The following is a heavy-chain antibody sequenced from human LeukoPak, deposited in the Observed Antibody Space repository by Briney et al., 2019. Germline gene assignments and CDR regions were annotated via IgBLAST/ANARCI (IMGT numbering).Heavy chain of an antibody. J-gene: IGHJ4*02. D-gene: IGHD1-26*01. Sequence: GASVKVSCKTSGYTFTSFGISWVRQAPGQGLEWMGWISAYNGNTNYAQKFQGRVTMTRDTSISTAYMELSRLRSDDTAVYYCARRVGATSPLIYWGQGTLVTVSS. CDR1: GYTFTSFG. CDR2: ISAYNGNT. V-gene: IGHV1-18*01. CDR3: ARRVGATSPLIY.